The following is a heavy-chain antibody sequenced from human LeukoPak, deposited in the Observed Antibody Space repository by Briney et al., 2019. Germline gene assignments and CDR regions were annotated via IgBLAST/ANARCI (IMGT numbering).Heavy chain of an antibody. V-gene: IGHV4-61*05. J-gene: IGHJ5*02. Sequence: PSETLSLTCTVSGGSISSSSYYWGWIRQPPGKGLEWIGYIYYSGSTNYNPSLKSRVTISVDTSKIQFSLKLSSVTAADTAVYYCARHCSGGSCYSRGVYWFDPWGQGTLVTVSS. D-gene: IGHD2-15*01. CDR1: GGSISSSSYY. CDR2: IYYSGST. CDR3: ARHCSGGSCYSRGVYWFDP.